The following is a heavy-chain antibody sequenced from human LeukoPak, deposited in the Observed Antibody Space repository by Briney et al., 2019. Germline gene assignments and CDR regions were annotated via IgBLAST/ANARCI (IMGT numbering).Heavy chain of an antibody. Sequence: SETLSLTCAVYGGSFSGYYWSWIRQPPGKGLEWIGEINHSGSTNYNPSLKSRVTISVDTSKNQFSLKLSSVTAADTAVYYCASQYYYDSSGYYSYYYYMDVWGKGTTVTVSS. CDR1: GGSFSGYY. V-gene: IGHV4-34*01. J-gene: IGHJ6*03. D-gene: IGHD3-22*01. CDR2: INHSGST. CDR3: ASQYYYDSSGYYSYYYYMDV.